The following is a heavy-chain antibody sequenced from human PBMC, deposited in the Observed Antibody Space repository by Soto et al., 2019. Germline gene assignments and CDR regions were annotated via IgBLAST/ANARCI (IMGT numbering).Heavy chain of an antibody. CDR1: GFTFSSYS. V-gene: IGHV3-48*02. J-gene: IGHJ5*02. CDR3: ARERAGGIAVALNWFDP. Sequence: EVQLVESGGGLVQPGGSLRLSCAASGFTFSSYSMNWVRQAPGKGLEWVSYISSNSSTIYYADSVKGRFTISRDNAKNSLYLQMNSLRDDDTAVYYCARERAGGIAVALNWFDPWGQGTLVTVSS. D-gene: IGHD6-19*01. CDR2: ISSNSSTI.